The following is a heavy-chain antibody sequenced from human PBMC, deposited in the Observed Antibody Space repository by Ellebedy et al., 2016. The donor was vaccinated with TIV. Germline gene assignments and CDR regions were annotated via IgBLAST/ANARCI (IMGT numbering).Heavy chain of an antibody. Sequence: SGPTLVKPTQTLTLTCTFSGFSLSATRVSVSWIRQPPRKALEWPARIDWDDDKYFNTSLRTRLTISKDTSKNQVVLTMTNMDPVDTATYFCARTDGSGWAFDSWGQGTLVTVSS. J-gene: IGHJ4*02. D-gene: IGHD6-19*01. CDR1: GFSLSATRVS. V-gene: IGHV2-70*11. CDR3: ARTDGSGWAFDS. CDR2: IDWDDDK.